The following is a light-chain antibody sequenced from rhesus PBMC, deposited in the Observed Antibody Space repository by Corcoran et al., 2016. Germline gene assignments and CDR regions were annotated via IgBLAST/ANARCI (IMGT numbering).Light chain of an antibody. CDR3: QQYSNWPFT. Sequence: EIVMTQSPATLSLSPGERATLSCRASQSVSSSLAWYQQKPGQAPRLLIFGASIRATGIPDRFSGRGSGTEFTFTISSLEPKDFAVYYCQQYSNWPFTFGPGTKLDIK. J-gene: IGKJ3*01. CDR2: GAS. V-gene: IGKV3-42*03. CDR1: QSVSSS.